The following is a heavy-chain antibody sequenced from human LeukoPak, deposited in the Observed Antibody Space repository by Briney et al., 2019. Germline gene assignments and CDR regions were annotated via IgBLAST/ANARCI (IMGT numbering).Heavy chain of an antibody. D-gene: IGHD3-16*02. Sequence: GASVKVSCKVSGYTLTELSMHWVRQAPGKGLEWMGGFDPEDGETIYAQKFQGRVTMTEDTSTDTAYMELSSLRSEDTAVYYCATRGPPYDYVWGSYRYGVGAFGIWGQGTMVTVSS. J-gene: IGHJ3*02. V-gene: IGHV1-24*01. CDR2: FDPEDGET. CDR1: GYTLTELS. CDR3: ATRGPPYDYVWGSYRYGVGAFGI.